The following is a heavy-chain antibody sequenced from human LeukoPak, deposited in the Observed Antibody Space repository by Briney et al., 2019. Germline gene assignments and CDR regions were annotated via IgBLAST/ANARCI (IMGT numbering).Heavy chain of an antibody. V-gene: IGHV1-46*01. Sequence: GASVKVSCKASGYTFTRYYMHWVRQAPGQGLEWMGIINPSGGSTSNAQKFQGRVTITADESTSTAYMELSSLRSEDTAVYYCARVTSDKEAVLLWFGELLYWFDPWGQGTLVTVSS. CDR1: GYTFTRYY. CDR2: INPSGGST. J-gene: IGHJ5*02. CDR3: ARVTSDKEAVLLWFGELLYWFDP. D-gene: IGHD3-10*01.